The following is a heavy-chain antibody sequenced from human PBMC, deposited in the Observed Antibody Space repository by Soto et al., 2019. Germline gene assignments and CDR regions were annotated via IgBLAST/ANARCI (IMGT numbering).Heavy chain of an antibody. CDR2: IWYDGSEK. Sequence: QVQLVESGGGVVQPGRSLRLSCAASGFTFSTFAMHWVRQAPGKGLEWVAVIWYDGSEKYYADSVGGRFTISRDNYQNTLYLQMNSLSAEDTAVYYCVRDSVPQEWLFGYWGQGALVTVSS. CDR1: GFTFSTFA. V-gene: IGHV3-33*01. CDR3: VRDSVPQEWLFGY. D-gene: IGHD3-3*01. J-gene: IGHJ1*01.